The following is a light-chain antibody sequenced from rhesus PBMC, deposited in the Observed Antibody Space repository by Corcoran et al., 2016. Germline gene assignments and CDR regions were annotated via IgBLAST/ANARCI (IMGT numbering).Light chain of an antibody. CDR1: QGITND. Sequence: DIQMTQSPSSLSASVGDRVTITCRASQGITNDLAWSQQKQWETPKLLIYEASSLQSGIPSRFSGSGSGTDFMLTISSLQSEDAAIYYCQHYYGLPYSFGQGTKVEIK. J-gene: IGKJ2*01. CDR3: QHYYGLPYS. V-gene: IGKV1-25*01. CDR2: EAS.